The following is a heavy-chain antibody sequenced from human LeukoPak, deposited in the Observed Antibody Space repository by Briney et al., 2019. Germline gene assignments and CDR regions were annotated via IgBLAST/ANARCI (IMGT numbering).Heavy chain of an antibody. D-gene: IGHD6-13*01. Sequence: SETLSLTCTVSGGSISSYYWGWIRQAPGKGLEWIGSIYYSGRTYYNPSLKSPVTISVDTSKNQFSLKLSSVTAADTAVYYCARIEAAWRDFDYWGQGTLVTVSS. V-gene: IGHV4-39*01. J-gene: IGHJ4*02. CDR3: ARIEAAWRDFDY. CDR2: IYYSGRT. CDR1: GGSISSYY.